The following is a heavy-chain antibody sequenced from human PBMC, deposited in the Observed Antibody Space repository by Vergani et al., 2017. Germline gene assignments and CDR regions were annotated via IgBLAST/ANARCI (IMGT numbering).Heavy chain of an antibody. V-gene: IGHV4-59*01. Sequence: QVQLQESGPGLVKPSETLSLTCTVSGGSISSYYWSWIRQPPGKGLEWIGYIYYRWSTNYHPSLKSRVTISVDTSKNQFSLKLSSVTAADTAVYYCAREVVTMVRGVIVYRFDPWGQGTLVTVSS. CDR2: IYYRWST. CDR1: GGSISSYY. CDR3: AREVVTMVRGVIVYRFDP. D-gene: IGHD3-10*01. J-gene: IGHJ5*02.